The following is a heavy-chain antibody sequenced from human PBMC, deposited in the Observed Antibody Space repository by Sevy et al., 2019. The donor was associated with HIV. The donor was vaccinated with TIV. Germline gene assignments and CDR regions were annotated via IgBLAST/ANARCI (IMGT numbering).Heavy chain of an antibody. Sequence: SETLSLTCTVSRGSISSGSYYWSWIRQPAGKGLEWIGRIYTSGSTNYNPSLKSRVTISVDTSKNQFSLKLSSVTAADTAVYYCARASSSGWYNGWFDPWGQGTLVTVSS. D-gene: IGHD6-19*01. CDR3: ARASSSGWYNGWFDP. CDR2: IYTSGST. CDR1: RGSISSGSYY. V-gene: IGHV4-61*02. J-gene: IGHJ5*02.